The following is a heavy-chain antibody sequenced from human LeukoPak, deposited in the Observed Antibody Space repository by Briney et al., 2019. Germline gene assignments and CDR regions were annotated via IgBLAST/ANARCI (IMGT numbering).Heavy chain of an antibody. D-gene: IGHD3-22*01. CDR3: ARKDSYYDSSGDDY. CDR1: GYTFTGYY. V-gene: IGHV1-2*02. CDR2: INPNSGGT. Sequence: ASVKVSCKASGYTFTGYYMHWVRQAPGQGLGWMGWINPNSGGTNYAQKFQGRVTMTRDTSISTAYMELSRLRSDDTAVYYCARKDSYYDSSGDDYWGQGTLVTVSS. J-gene: IGHJ4*02.